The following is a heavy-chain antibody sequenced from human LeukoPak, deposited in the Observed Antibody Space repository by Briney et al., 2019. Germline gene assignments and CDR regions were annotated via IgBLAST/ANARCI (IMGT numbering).Heavy chain of an antibody. CDR2: IYYSGST. CDR1: GGSISSYY. Sequence: SETLSLTCTVSGGSISSYYWSWIRQPPGKGLEWIGYIYYSGSTNYNPSLKSRVTISVDTSKNQFSLKLSSVTAADTAVYYCARGGDYKALYYWGQGTLVTVSS. V-gene: IGHV4-59*01. D-gene: IGHD4-17*01. J-gene: IGHJ4*02. CDR3: ARGGDYKALYY.